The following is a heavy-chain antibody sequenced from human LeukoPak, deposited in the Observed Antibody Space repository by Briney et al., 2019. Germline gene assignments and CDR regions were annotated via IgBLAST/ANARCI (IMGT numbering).Heavy chain of an antibody. CDR2: INPNSGGT. V-gene: IGHV1-2*02. J-gene: IGHJ4*02. CDR1: GYTFTGYY. CDR3: ARIQGAYCSGGSCYPGYYFDY. Sequence: ASVKVSCKASGYTFTGYYMHWVRQAPGQGLEWMGWINPNSGGTNYAQKFQGRVTVTRDTSISTAYMELSRLRSDDTAVYYCARIQGAYCSGGSCYPGYYFDYWGQGTLVTVSS. D-gene: IGHD2-15*01.